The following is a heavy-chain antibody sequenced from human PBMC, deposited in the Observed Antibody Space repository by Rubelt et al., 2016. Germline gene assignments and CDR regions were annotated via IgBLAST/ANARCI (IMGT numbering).Heavy chain of an antibody. CDR3: VKVPSTGTYYFAFVT. CDR1: GFTFRTHT. J-gene: IGHJ3*02. D-gene: IGHD1-26*01. V-gene: IGHV3-23*04. CDR2: IRGSGDNT. Sequence: EVQLVESGGGLVQPGGSLRLSCAASGFTFRTHTMTGVRQAPGKGLEWVSAIRGSGDNTYYADSVKGRFTISRDNSKNMLYLVMISTGAADTAVFYAVKVPSTGTYYFAFVTGSQGTLFTVSS.